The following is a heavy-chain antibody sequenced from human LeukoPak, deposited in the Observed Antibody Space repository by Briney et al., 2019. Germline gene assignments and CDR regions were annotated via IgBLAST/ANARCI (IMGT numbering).Heavy chain of an antibody. J-gene: IGHJ6*02. V-gene: IGHV3-23*01. CDR3: AITLEDYYYGMDV. CDR2: ISGSGGST. CDR1: GFTFSSYA. Sequence: PRGSLRLSCAASGFTFSSYAMSWVRQAPGKGLEWVSAISGSGGSTYYADSVKGRFTISRDNSKNTLYLQMNSLRAEDTAVYYCAITLEDYYYGMDVWGQGTTVTVSS.